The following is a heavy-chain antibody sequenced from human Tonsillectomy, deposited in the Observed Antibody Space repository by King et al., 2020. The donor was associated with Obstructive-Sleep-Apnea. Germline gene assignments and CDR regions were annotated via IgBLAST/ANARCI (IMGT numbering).Heavy chain of an antibody. CDR1: GFTFSTYS. Sequence: VQLVECGGGLDKPGGSLRLSCAASGFTFSTYSMNWVRLAPGKGLEWVSYIGAASDYKFYAEPVKGRCSISRDNAKNSLYLQMSNLRAEDTGVYHCARDYLGGDYWGQGTLVTVPS. D-gene: IGHD7-27*01. CDR2: IGAASDYK. CDR3: ARDYLGGDY. J-gene: IGHJ4*02. V-gene: IGHV3-21*01.